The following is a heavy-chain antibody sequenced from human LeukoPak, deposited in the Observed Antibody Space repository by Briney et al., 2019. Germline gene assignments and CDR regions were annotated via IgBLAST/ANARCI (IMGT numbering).Heavy chain of an antibody. J-gene: IGHJ4*02. D-gene: IGHD4/OR15-4a*01. Sequence: GGSLRLSCTVSGFTVSSNSMSWVRQAPGKGLEWGSFIYSDNTHYSDSVKGRFTISRDNSKNTLYLQMNSLRAEDTAVYYCARRAGAYSHPYDYWGQGTLVTVSS. CDR1: GFTVSSNS. CDR3: ARRAGAYSHPYDY. V-gene: IGHV3-53*01. CDR2: IYSDNT.